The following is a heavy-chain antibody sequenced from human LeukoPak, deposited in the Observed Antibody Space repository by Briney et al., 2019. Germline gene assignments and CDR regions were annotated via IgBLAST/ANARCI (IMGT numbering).Heavy chain of an antibody. Sequence: SETLSLTCTVSGGSISSYYWSWIRQPPGKGLEWIGYIYYSGSTNYNPSLKSRVTISVDTSKNQFSLKLSSVTAAATAVYYCAGSYYGSSQYFDYWGQGTLVTVSS. CDR1: GGSISSYY. J-gene: IGHJ4*02. D-gene: IGHD3-10*01. CDR2: IYYSGST. V-gene: IGHV4-59*01. CDR3: AGSYYGSSQYFDY.